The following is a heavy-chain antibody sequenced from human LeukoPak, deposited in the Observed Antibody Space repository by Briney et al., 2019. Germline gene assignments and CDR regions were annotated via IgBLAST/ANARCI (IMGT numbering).Heavy chain of an antibody. Sequence: SETLSLTCTVSGGSFRSSSYYWDWIRQPPGKGLEWIGSIYYSESTYYNPSLKSRVTISVDTSKNQFSLKLSSVTAADTAVYYCATTLGYCGGGSCHNWGQGTLVTVSS. V-gene: IGHV4-39*07. D-gene: IGHD2-15*01. CDR2: IYYSEST. CDR3: ATTLGYCGGGSCHN. J-gene: IGHJ4*02. CDR1: GGSFRSSSYY.